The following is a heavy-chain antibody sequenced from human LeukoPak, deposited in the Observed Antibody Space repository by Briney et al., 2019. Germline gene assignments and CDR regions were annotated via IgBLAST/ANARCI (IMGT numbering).Heavy chain of an antibody. D-gene: IGHD5-24*01. V-gene: IGHV3-33*01. CDR1: GFTFSSYG. J-gene: IGHJ4*02. Sequence: GGSLRLSCAASGFTFSSYGIHWVRQAPGKGLEWVAVVWSDGTNKYYADSVKGRFTISRDNSKNTLSLQMNSLRAEDTAVYYCARERPIITYFDYWGQGTLVTVSS. CDR2: VWSDGTNK. CDR3: ARERPIITYFDY.